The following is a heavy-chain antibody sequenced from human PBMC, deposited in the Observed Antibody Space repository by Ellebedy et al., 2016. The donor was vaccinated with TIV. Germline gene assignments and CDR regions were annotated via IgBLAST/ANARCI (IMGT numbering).Heavy chain of an antibody. CDR2: INSDGSST. D-gene: IGHD7-27*01. CDR3: ARDHPLGIENFDY. CDR1: GFSFSSYL. V-gene: IGHV3-74*01. Sequence: GESLKISCASSGFSFSSYLMPWLRQAACKGLVLVSRINSDGSSTSYADSVKGRFTISRDNAKNTLYLQMNSLRAEDTAVYYCARDHPLGIENFDYWGQGTLVTVSS. J-gene: IGHJ4*02.